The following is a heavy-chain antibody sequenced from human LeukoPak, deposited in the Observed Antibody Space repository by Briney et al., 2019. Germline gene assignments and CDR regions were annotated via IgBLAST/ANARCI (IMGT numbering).Heavy chain of an antibody. Sequence: PGGSLRLSCAASGFTFSSYSMNWVRQAPGKGLEWVSYISSSSSTIYYADSVKGRFTISRDNAKNSLYLQMNSLRAEDTAVYYCARGVAKRGGRAFDIWGQGTMVTVSS. CDR2: ISSSSSTI. J-gene: IGHJ3*02. CDR3: ARGVAKRGGRAFDI. CDR1: GFTFSSYS. V-gene: IGHV3-48*01. D-gene: IGHD2-15*01.